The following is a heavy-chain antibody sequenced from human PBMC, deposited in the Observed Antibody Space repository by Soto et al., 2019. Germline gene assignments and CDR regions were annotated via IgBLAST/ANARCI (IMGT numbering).Heavy chain of an antibody. D-gene: IGHD2-15*01. CDR3: AREGWGYCRGGSCSSGNYFDS. V-gene: IGHV3-53*04. J-gene: IGHJ4*02. CDR1: GFTVSSNY. Sequence: ESGGGLGQPGGSLRLSCAASGFTVSSNYMSWVRQAPGKGLEWVSVIYSGGSTYYADSVKSRFTISRHNSKNTLYLQMNSLSAENTAVYYCAREGWGYCRGGSCSSGNYFDSGGQGTLAPVSS. CDR2: IYSGGST.